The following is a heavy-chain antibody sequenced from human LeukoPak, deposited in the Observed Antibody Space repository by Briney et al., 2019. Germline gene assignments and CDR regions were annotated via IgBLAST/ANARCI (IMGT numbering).Heavy chain of an antibody. CDR3: TGTRDGYPGNFDY. V-gene: IGHV1-69*04. J-gene: IGHJ4*02. CDR2: IIPILGIA. Sequence: SVKVSCKASGGTFSSYAISWVRQAPGQGLEWMGRIIPILGIANYAQKFQGRVTITADKSTSTAYMELSSLRSEDTAVYYCTGTRDGYPGNFDYWGQGTLVTVSS. D-gene: IGHD5-24*01. CDR1: GGTFSSYA.